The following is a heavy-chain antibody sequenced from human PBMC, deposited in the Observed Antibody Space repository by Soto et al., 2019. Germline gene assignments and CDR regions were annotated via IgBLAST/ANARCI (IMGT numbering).Heavy chain of an antibody. Sequence: GGSLRLSCAASGITFSNYYMNWIRQAPGKGLEWVSSITSSGSHIYYADSVRGRFTISRDNAKNSLYLQMNSLRAEDTAVYYCAGTHDSLDYWGQGTLVTVSS. V-gene: IGHV3-21*01. CDR3: AGTHDSLDY. D-gene: IGHD1-1*01. J-gene: IGHJ4*02. CDR2: ITSSGSHI. CDR1: GITFSNYY.